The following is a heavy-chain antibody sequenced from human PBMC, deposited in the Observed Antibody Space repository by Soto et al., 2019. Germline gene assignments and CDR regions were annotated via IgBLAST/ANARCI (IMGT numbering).Heavy chain of an antibody. D-gene: IGHD3-22*01. J-gene: IGHJ3*02. Sequence: QVQLVESGGGVVQPGRSLRLSCAASGFTFSSYGMHWVRQAPGKGLEWVAVIWSDGSNKYNGDSVKGRFTISRDNSKNTLYLQMNILRAEDTAVYYCARDPPEDSRGYFALDMWVQGTMVTVSS. CDR3: ARDPPEDSRGYFALDM. CDR2: IWSDGSNK. V-gene: IGHV3-33*01. CDR1: GFTFSSYG.